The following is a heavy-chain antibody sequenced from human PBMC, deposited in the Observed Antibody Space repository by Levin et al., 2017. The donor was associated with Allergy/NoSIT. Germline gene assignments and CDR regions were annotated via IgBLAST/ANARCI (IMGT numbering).Heavy chain of an antibody. V-gene: IGHV1-18*01. CDR2: ISAYNGNT. CDR1: GYTFTSYG. D-gene: IGHD3-10*01. J-gene: IGHJ4*02. CDR3: ARAPMVQEFDY. Sequence: GESLKISCKASGYTFTSYGISWVRQAPGQGLEWMGWISAYNGNTNYAQKLQGRVTMTTDTSTSTAYMELRSLRSDDTAVYYCARAPMVQEFDYWGQGTLITVSS.